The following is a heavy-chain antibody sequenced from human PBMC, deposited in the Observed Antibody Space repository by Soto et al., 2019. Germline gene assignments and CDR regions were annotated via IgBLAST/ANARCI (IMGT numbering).Heavy chain of an antibody. V-gene: IGHV1-18*03. CDR3: ASRSGQLPYYFDY. D-gene: IGHD6-6*01. CDR1: GFTFSNYG. J-gene: IGHJ4*02. CDR2: ISASKGNT. Sequence: GPEVKKPGASVKVSCKASGFTFSNYGITWVRQAPGQGPEWMGWISASKGNTNYAQKFQGRVTITTDSSTSTTYMELRSLRSDDMAVYYCASRSGQLPYYFDYWGQGTQVTISA.